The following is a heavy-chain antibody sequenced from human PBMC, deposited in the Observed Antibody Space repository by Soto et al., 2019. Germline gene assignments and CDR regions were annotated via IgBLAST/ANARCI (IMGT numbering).Heavy chain of an antibody. J-gene: IGHJ3*02. Sequence: GGSLRLSCAASGFTFSSYWMHWVRQAPGKGLVWVSRINSDGSSTSYADSVKGRFTISRDNAKNTLYLQMNSLRAEDMAVYYCARVGGLKGYSYGYAFDIWGQGTMVTVSS. CDR1: GFTFSSYW. V-gene: IGHV3-74*01. CDR2: INSDGSST. CDR3: ARVGGLKGYSYGYAFDI. D-gene: IGHD5-18*01.